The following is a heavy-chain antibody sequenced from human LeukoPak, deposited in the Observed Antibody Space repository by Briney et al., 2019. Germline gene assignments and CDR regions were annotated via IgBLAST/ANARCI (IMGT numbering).Heavy chain of an antibody. CDR1: GGSFSPYY. D-gene: IGHD3-22*01. J-gene: IGHJ4*02. Sequence: ASETLSLTCAVYGGSFSPYYWSWIRQSPDKGLEWIGEINHSRSTNYNPSLKSRVTISVDTSKNQFSLKLSSVTAADTAVYYCARRGPEGRYYYDSSGYFLDYWGQGTLVTVSS. CDR3: ARRGPEGRYYYDSSGYFLDY. CDR2: INHSRST. V-gene: IGHV4-34*01.